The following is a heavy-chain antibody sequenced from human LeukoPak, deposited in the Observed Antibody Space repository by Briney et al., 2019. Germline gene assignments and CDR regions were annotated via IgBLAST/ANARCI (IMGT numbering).Heavy chain of an antibody. CDR1: GDAISTYC. Sequence: TSETLSLTCTVSGDAISTYCWNWIRQTPGKGLEWVGHIASGTTDYNPSLKSRAIISVDTSKNQISLRLTSVTAADTAVYYCARDKAHSYGYYFDPWGPGTQVLVSS. CDR2: IASGTT. CDR3: ARDKAHSYGYYFDP. V-gene: IGHV4-4*08. D-gene: IGHD3-10*01. J-gene: IGHJ4*02.